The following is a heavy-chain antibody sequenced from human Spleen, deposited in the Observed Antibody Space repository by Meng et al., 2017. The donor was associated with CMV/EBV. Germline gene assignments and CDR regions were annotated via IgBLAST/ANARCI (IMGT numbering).Heavy chain of an antibody. Sequence: GGSLRLSCAASGFIFSSYWMHWVRQAPGKGLVWVSRINGDGSSTTYADSVKGRFTISRDNTKNTLYLQMNSLRAEDTAVYYCARPLDERLPYYSFYYGMDVWGQGTTVTVSS. D-gene: IGHD1-1*01. V-gene: IGHV3-74*01. J-gene: IGHJ6*02. CDR2: INGDGSST. CDR1: GFIFSSYW. CDR3: ARPLDERLPYYSFYYGMDV.